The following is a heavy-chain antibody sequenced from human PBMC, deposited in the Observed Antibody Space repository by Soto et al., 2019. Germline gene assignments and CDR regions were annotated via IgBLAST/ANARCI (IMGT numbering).Heavy chain of an antibody. J-gene: IGHJ6*03. V-gene: IGHV1-69*02. CDR1: GGTFSSYT. CDR3: ARFSESSGRPPYYYYYMDV. D-gene: IGHD3-10*01. CDR2: IIPILGIA. Sequence: SVKVSCKASGGTFSSYTISWVRQAPGQGLEWMGRIIPILGIANYAQKFQGRVTITADKSTSTAYMELSSLRSEDTAVYYCARFSESSGRPPYYYYYMDVWGKGTTVTVSS.